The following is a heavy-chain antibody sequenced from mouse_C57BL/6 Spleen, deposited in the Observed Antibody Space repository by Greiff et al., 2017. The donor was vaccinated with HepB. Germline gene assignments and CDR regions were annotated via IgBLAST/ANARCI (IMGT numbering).Heavy chain of an antibody. Sequence: QVQLKESGPGLVAPSQSLSITCTVSGFSLTSYAISWVRQPPGKGLEWLGVIWTGGGTNYNSALKSRLSISTDNTKSQVFFRMNSLQTDDTARYYCASLYYSNYFDYWGQGTTLTVSS. CDR3: ASLYYSNYFDY. V-gene: IGHV2-9-1*01. J-gene: IGHJ2*01. CDR2: IWTGGGT. CDR1: GFSLTSYA. D-gene: IGHD2-5*01.